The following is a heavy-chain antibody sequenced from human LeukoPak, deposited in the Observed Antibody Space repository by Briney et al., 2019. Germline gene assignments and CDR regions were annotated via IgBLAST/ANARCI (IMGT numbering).Heavy chain of an antibody. J-gene: IGHJ4*02. Sequence: GGSLRLSCAASGFTFSSYGMHWVRQAPGKGLEWVAFIRYGGSNKYYADSVKGRFTISRDNSKNTLYLQMNSLRAEDTAVYYCAKDTTDSLADYWGQGTLVTVSS. V-gene: IGHV3-30*02. CDR1: GFTFSSYG. CDR2: IRYGGSNK. D-gene: IGHD1-14*01. CDR3: AKDTTDSLADY.